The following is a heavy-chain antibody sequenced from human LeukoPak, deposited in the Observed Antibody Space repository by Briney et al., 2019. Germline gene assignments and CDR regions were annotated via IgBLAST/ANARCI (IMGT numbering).Heavy chain of an antibody. V-gene: IGHV1-46*01. CDR1: GYTFTSYY. Sequence: ASVKVSCKASGYTFTSYYMHWVRHAPGPGLEWMGIINPSGGSTSYAQKFQGRVTMARDTSTSTVYMELSSLRSEDTAVYYCARGGYSTPNWFDPWGQGTLVTVSS. CDR3: ARGGYSTPNWFDP. D-gene: IGHD4-11*01. CDR2: INPSGGST. J-gene: IGHJ5*02.